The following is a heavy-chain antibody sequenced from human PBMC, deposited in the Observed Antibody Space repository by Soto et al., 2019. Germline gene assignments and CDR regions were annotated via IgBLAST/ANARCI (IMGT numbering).Heavy chain of an antibody. CDR2: IRSKANSYAT. CDR3: TRGYGDYVRDY. V-gene: IGHV3-73*01. D-gene: IGHD4-17*01. Sequence: EVQLVESGGGLVQPGGSLKLSCAVSGFTFSGSPMHWVRQASGKGLEWVGRIRSKANSYATAYAASVKGRFTISRDDSKTTAYLQMNSLKTEDTAVYYCTRGYGDYVRDYWGQGTLVTVSS. CDR1: GFTFSGSP. J-gene: IGHJ4*02.